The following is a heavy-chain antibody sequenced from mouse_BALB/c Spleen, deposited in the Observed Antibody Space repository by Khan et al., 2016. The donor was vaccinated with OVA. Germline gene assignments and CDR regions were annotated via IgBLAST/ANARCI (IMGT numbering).Heavy chain of an antibody. J-gene: IGHJ1*01. Sequence: VQLQQSGPELVKPGASVKISCKTSGYPFPEYPSPGVKQSNGKGLEGIEGINPNNGGTSSNQKLKGKATLTVDTSSTTAYMELRSLTSEDSAVYYCARRDYYAYFWFFDVWGAGTTVTVSS. CDR3: ARRDYYAYFWFFDV. D-gene: IGHD1-2*01. CDR2: INPNNGGT. V-gene: IGHV1-22*01. CDR1: GYPFPEYP.